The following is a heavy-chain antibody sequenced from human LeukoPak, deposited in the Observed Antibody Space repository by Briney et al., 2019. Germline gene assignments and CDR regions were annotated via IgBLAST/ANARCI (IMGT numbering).Heavy chain of an antibody. CDR3: ARDRPMNV. Sequence: ASVKVSCKASGYTFTAYYMNWVRQAPGQGPEWMGWINPNTGGTNYAQKFKGRVTMTRDTSITTAYMELSRLTSDDAAEYYCARDRPMNVWGQGTTVTVSS. CDR2: INPNTGGT. V-gene: IGHV1-2*02. CDR1: GYTFTAYY. J-gene: IGHJ6*02.